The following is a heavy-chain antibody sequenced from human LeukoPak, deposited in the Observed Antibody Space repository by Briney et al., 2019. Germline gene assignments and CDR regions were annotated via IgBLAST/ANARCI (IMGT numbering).Heavy chain of an antibody. CDR1: GYSFTSYW. Sequence: GESLKISCKGSGYSFTSYWIGWVRQMPGKGLEWMGIVYPGDSDTRYSPSFQGQVTISADKSISTTYLQWSSLKASDTAMYYCARRPGYSGYDFLGSGGMDVWGQGTTVTVSS. J-gene: IGHJ6*02. CDR3: ARRPGYSGYDFLGSGGMDV. D-gene: IGHD5-12*01. CDR2: VYPGDSDT. V-gene: IGHV5-51*01.